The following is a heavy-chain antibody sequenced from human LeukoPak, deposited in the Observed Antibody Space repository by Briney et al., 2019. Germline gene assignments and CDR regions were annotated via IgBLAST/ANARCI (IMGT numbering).Heavy chain of an antibody. Sequence: SETLSLTCTVSGGSISSYYWSWIRQPPGKGLEWIGSIYYSGSTYYNPSLESRVTISVDTSKIHFSLRLSSMTAAYTAVYYCARHTSGIVGASDYWGQGTLVTVSS. V-gene: IGHV4-39*01. D-gene: IGHD1-26*01. CDR2: IYYSGST. CDR1: GGSISSYY. J-gene: IGHJ4*02. CDR3: ARHTSGIVGASDY.